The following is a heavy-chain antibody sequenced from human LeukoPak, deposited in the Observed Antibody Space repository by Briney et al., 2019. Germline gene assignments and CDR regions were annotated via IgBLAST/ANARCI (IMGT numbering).Heavy chain of an antibody. CDR1: GFTFSSYR. D-gene: IGHD3-9*01. V-gene: IGHV3-21*01. CDR3: ASLSLRYFDWPLDY. Sequence: PGGSLRLSCAASGFTFSSYRMNWVRQAPGKGLEWVSSISSSSSYIYYADSVKGRFTISRDNAKNSLYQQMNSLRAEDTAVYYCASLSLRYFDWPLDYWGQGTLVTVSS. CDR2: ISSSSSYI. J-gene: IGHJ4*02.